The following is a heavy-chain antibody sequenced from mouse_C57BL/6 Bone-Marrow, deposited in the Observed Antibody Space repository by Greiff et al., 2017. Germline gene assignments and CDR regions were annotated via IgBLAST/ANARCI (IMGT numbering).Heavy chain of an antibody. V-gene: IGHV1-62-2*01. J-gene: IGHJ2*01. CDR1: GYTFTEYT. Sequence: QVQLKQSGAELVKPGASVKLSCKASGYTFTEYTIHWVKQRSGQGLEWIGWFYPGSGSIKYNEKFKDKATLTADKSSSTVYMELSRLTSEDSAVYFGARHEDKGSTMVPYFDYWGQGTTLTVSS. D-gene: IGHD2-13*01. CDR2: FYPGSGSI. CDR3: ARHEDKGSTMVPYFDY.